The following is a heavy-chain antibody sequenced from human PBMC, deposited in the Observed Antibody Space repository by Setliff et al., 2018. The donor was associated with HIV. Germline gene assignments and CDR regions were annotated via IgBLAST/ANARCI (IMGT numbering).Heavy chain of an antibody. CDR1: GASISSYY. CDR3: ARGIGTRYNYYMDV. D-gene: IGHD1-20*01. CDR2: IYTSGNM. V-gene: IGHV4-4*07. Sequence: SETLSLTCTVSGASISSYYWNWFRQPARKGLESLGRIYTSGNMIYNPSLKSRVTMSADTSRNQLSLKLSSVTATDTAVYYCARGIGTRYNYYMDVWGIGTTVTVSS. J-gene: IGHJ6*03.